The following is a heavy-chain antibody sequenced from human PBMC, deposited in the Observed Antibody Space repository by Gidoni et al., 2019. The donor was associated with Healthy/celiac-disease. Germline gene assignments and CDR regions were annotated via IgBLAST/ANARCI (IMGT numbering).Heavy chain of an antibody. CDR3: ARAGNYDYVWGSYPVY. V-gene: IGHV3-64*01. D-gene: IGHD3-16*02. CDR1: GFTFSRYA. CDR2: ISSNGGST. Sequence: EVQLVESGGGLVQPGGSLRLSCAASGFTFSRYAMHWVRQAPGKGLEYVSAISSNGGSTYYANSVKGRFTISRDNSKNTLYLQMGSLRAEDMAVYYCARAGNYDYVWGSYPVYWGQGTLVTVSS. J-gene: IGHJ4*02.